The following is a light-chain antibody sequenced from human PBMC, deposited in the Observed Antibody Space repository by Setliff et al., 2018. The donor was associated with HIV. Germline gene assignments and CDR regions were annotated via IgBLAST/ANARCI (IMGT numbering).Light chain of an antibody. CDR2: EVS. CDR1: SSDVNGYNY. CDR3: SSYTSSSTPYV. Sequence: QSALTQSASVSGSPGQSITISCTGTSSDVNGYNYVSWYQQHPGKAPKLMIYEVSNRPSGVSNRFSGSKSGNTASLTISGLQAEAEADYYCSSYTSSSTPYVFGTGTKVTVL. V-gene: IGLV2-14*01. J-gene: IGLJ1*01.